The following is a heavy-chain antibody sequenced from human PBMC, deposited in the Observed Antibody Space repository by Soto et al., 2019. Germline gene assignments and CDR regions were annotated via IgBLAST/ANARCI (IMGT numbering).Heavy chain of an antibody. J-gene: IGHJ4*02. Sequence: QVQLQESGPRLVKPSETLSLTCTVSGASIRSYYWTWIRQPPGERLELIGYISYSESTKYNPSLKSRVTISLDTSKNQFSLKLSSVTAADTAVYYCATRSGIYGALVDYWGQGTLVTVSS. CDR3: ATRSGIYGALVDY. V-gene: IGHV4-59*01. D-gene: IGHD4-17*01. CDR1: GASIRSYY. CDR2: ISYSEST.